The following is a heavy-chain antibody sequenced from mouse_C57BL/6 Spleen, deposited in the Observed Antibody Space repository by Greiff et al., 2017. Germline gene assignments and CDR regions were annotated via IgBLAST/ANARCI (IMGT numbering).Heavy chain of an antibody. CDR1: GYSFTDYN. V-gene: IGHV14-2*01. D-gene: IGHD1-1*01. Sequence: VQLQQSGPELVKPGASVKISCKASGYSFTDYNMHWVKQRTEQGLEWIGRIDPEDGETKYAPKFQGKATITADTSSNTAYLQLSSLTSEDTAVYYCARPHYYGSSSWFAYWGQGTLVTVSA. J-gene: IGHJ3*01. CDR2: IDPEDGET. CDR3: ARPHYYGSSSWFAY.